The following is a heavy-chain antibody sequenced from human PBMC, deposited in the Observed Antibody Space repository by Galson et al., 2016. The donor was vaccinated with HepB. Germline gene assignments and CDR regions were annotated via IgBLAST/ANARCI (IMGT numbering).Heavy chain of an antibody. Sequence: SLRLSCAASGFTFSTYWMSWVRQAPGKGLEWVANIKQDGSEKDHVDSVKGRFTISRDNAKNSLYLQMNSLRAEATAVYYCARAYYYGSGSQPYYFDYWGQGTLVTVSS. CDR1: GFTFSTYW. V-gene: IGHV3-7*03. J-gene: IGHJ4*02. D-gene: IGHD3-10*01. CDR2: IKQDGSEK. CDR3: ARAYYYGSGSQPYYFDY.